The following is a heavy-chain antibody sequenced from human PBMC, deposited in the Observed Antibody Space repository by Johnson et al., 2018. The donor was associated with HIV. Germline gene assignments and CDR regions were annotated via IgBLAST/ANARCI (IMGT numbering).Heavy chain of an antibody. Sequence: QVQLVESGGGLVKPGGSLRLSCAASGFAFSDYYMAWIRQAPGKGLAWVSFISSGSHSIYYADSVKGRFTVSRDNSKNSLYLQMNSLRAEDTAVYYCARGTWEEPHSFDMWGQGTMVTVSS. D-gene: IGHD1-1*01. V-gene: IGHV3-11*04. J-gene: IGHJ3*02. CDR1: GFAFSDYY. CDR3: ARGTWEEPHSFDM. CDR2: ISSGSHSI.